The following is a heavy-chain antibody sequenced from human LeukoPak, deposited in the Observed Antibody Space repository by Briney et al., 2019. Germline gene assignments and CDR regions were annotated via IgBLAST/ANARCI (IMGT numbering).Heavy chain of an antibody. CDR1: GFTFSLYV. Sequence: GGSLRLSCSASGFTFSLYVMHWVRQAPGKGLEYVSGISKNGDSTYYADSVKGRFTISRDNSKNTLYFQMSSLRTEDTAVYYCLARPDAYDIWGQGTMVTVSS. J-gene: IGHJ3*02. CDR2: ISKNGDST. V-gene: IGHV3-64D*06. CDR3: LARPDAYDI.